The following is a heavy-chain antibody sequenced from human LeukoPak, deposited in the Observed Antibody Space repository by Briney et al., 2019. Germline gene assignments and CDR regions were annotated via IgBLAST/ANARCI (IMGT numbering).Heavy chain of an antibody. V-gene: IGHV1-2*02. D-gene: IGHD2-2*01. CDR2: INPNSGGT. CDR3: ARDQEGIVVVPAATHGRNWFDR. Sequence: GASVKVSCKASGYTFTRYYMQWVRQAPGQGLEWMGWINPNSGGTNYAQKFQGRVTMTRDTSISTAYMELSRLRSDDTAVYYCARDQEGIVVVPAATHGRNWFDRWGQGTLVTVSS. CDR1: GYTFTRYY. J-gene: IGHJ5*02.